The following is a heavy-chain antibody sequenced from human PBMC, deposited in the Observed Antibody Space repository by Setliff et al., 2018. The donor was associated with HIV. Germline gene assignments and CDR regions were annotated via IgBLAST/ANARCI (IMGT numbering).Heavy chain of an antibody. V-gene: IGHV3-7*05. CDR2: IKHDGGEA. J-gene: IGHJ4*02. CDR3: ARDWELRTIGWEARFDY. D-gene: IGHD3-10*01. Sequence: SLRLSCAASGFTFSTFWMTWVRQSPEKGLEWVASIKHDGGEAHYVDSLKGRFTISRDNPKNSLYLQMNSLRVEDTAVYYCARDWELRTIGWEARFDYWGQGTQVTVSS. CDR1: GFTFSTFW.